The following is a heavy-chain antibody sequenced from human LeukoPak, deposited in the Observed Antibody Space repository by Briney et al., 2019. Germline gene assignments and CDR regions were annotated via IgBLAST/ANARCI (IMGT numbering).Heavy chain of an antibody. CDR3: ARGVRGYSGYELDY. CDR2: IYYSGST. V-gene: IGHV4-30-4*07. J-gene: IGHJ4*02. CDR1: GHSISSGGYS. D-gene: IGHD5-12*01. Sequence: SETLSLTCAVSGHSISSGGYSWSWIRQPPGKGLEWIGYIYYSGSTYYNPSLKSRLTLSVDTSKNQFSLKLSSVTAADTAVYYCARGVRGYSGYELDYWGQGTLVTVSS.